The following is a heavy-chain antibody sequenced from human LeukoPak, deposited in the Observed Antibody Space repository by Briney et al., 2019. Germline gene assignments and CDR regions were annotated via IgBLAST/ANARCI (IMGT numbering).Heavy chain of an antibody. CDR2: VYHSGSI. V-gene: IGHV4-59*01. J-gene: IGHJ4*02. Sequence: SETLSLTCTVSGGSISSYYWSWIRQSPGKGLEWIGRVYHSGSINYNPSLKSRVTISVDTSKNQFSLNLSSVTAADTAVYYCVSSYGGYVLDYWGQGTLVIVSS. CDR3: VSSYGGYVLDY. D-gene: IGHD5-12*01. CDR1: GGSISSYY.